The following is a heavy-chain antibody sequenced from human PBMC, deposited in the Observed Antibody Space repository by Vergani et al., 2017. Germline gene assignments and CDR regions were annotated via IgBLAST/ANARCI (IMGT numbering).Heavy chain of an antibody. J-gene: IGHJ4*02. D-gene: IGHD2-8*01. Sequence: QVQLVQSGAEVKKPGASVKVSCKASGYTFTDYYMHWVRQAPGQGLEWMGWISAYNGNTNYAQKLQGRVTMTTDTSTSTAYMELRSLRSDDTAVYYCARDRCTNGVCYFVFDYWGQGTLVTVSS. CDR2: ISAYNGNT. CDR1: GYTFTDYY. CDR3: ARDRCTNGVCYFVFDY. V-gene: IGHV1-18*04.